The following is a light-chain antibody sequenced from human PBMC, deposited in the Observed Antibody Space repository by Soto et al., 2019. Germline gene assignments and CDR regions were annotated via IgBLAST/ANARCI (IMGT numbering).Light chain of an antibody. CDR2: KIS. Sequence: SYELTQPLSVSVALGQTATITCGGNNIGAKNVHWYQQKPGQAPVLVIYKISNRPSGIPERFSGSNSGNTATLTISRAQAGDEADYYCQVWDSNTVYVFGTGTKLTVL. CDR1: NIGAKN. V-gene: IGLV3-9*01. CDR3: QVWDSNTVYV. J-gene: IGLJ1*01.